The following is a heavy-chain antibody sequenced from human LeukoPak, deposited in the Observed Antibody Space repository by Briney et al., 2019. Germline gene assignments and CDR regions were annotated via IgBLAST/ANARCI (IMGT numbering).Heavy chain of an antibody. CDR1: GFTFSTYW. CDR3: ARVGPREDFDY. CDR2: IKQDGSER. V-gene: IGHV3-7*01. J-gene: IGHJ4*02. D-gene: IGHD1-26*01. Sequence: GGSLRLSCAASGFTFSTYWMTWVRQAPGKGLEWVANIKQDGSERYYVDSVKGRFTISRDNAKNSLYLQMNSLRAEDTAVYYCARVGPREDFDYWGQGTLVTVSS.